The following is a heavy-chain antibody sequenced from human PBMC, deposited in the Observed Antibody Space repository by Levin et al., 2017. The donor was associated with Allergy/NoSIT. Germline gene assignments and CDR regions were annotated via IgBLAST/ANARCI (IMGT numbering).Heavy chain of an antibody. V-gene: IGHV3-21*01. CDR3: AREHGDYVGD. D-gene: IGHD4-17*01. CDR2: ITRSSSSM. Sequence: GESLKISCAASGFTFSLYSLTWVRQAPGKGLEWVSSITRSSSSMFYTDSVKGRFTISRDNANNSLYLQMNSLRVEDTAVYYCAREHGDYVGDLGQGTLVTVSS. J-gene: IGHJ4*02. CDR1: GFTFSLYS.